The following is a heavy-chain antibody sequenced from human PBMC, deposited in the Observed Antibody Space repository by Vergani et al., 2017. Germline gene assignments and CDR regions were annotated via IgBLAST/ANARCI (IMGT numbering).Heavy chain of an antibody. V-gene: IGHV4-61*02. CDR2: IYTSGST. D-gene: IGHD2-15*01. CDR1: GGSISSGSYY. J-gene: IGHJ3*02. CDR3: ARVVVAAFDAFDI. Sequence: QVQLQESGPGLVKPSQTLSLTCTVSGGSISSGSYYWSWIRQPAGKGLEWIGRIYTSGSTNYNPSLKSRVTISVDRSKNQFSLKLSSVTAADTAVYYCARVVVAAFDAFDIWGQGTMVTVSS.